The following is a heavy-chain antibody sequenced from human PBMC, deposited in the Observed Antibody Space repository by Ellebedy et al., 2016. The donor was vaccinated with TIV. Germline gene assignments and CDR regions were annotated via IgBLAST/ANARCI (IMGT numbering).Heavy chain of an antibody. J-gene: IGHJ5*02. Sequence: AASVKVSCKASVGTFSSYAISWVRQAPGQGLEWMGRIIPILGIANYAQNFQGRVTLTSDTSANTAYMELSSLRSEDTAVYYCAMGGGPHFDWLLAWGQGTLVTVSS. D-gene: IGHD3-9*01. CDR2: IIPILGIA. CDR3: AMGGGPHFDWLLA. V-gene: IGHV1-69*04. CDR1: VGTFSSYA.